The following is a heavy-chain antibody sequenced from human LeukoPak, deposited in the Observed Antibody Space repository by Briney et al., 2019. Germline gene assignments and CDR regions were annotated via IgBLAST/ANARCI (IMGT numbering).Heavy chain of an antibody. J-gene: IGHJ2*01. D-gene: IGHD5-12*01. CDR2: INHSGST. Sequence: PSETLSLTCAVYGGSFSGYYWSWIRQPPGKGLEWIGEINHSGSTNYNPSLKSRVTISVDKSKNQFSLKLSSVTAADTAVYYCARGGGYGDLWGRGTLVTVSS. V-gene: IGHV4-34*01. CDR3: ARGGGYGDL. CDR1: GGSFSGYY.